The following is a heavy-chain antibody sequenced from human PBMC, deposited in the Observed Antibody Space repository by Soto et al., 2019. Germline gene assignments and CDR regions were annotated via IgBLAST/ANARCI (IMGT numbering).Heavy chain of an antibody. D-gene: IGHD5-12*01. CDR3: ARNRLRQYYYGMDV. CDR1: GCSFANYW. J-gene: IGHJ6*02. CDR2: IYPGDSDT. V-gene: IGHV5-51*01. Sequence: PVDSLKISCQGSGCSFANYWIAWVRPMPGKGLEWVGVIYPGDSDTRYSPSFRGQVTISADKSISHVYLQWSSLKASDTAMYYCARNRLRQYYYGMDVWGQGTTVTGFS.